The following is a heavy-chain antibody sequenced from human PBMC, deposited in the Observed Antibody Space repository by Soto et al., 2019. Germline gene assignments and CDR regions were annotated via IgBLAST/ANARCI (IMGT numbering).Heavy chain of an antibody. CDR3: AKGYSYGSADYYYYYYMDV. CDR2: ISGSGGST. J-gene: IGHJ6*03. D-gene: IGHD5-18*01. CDR1: GFTFSSYS. V-gene: IGHV3-23*01. Sequence: GGSLRLSCAASGFTFSSYSMNWVRQAPGKGLEWVSAISGSGGSTYYADSVKGRFTISRDNSKNTLYLQMNSLRAEDTAVYYCAKGYSYGSADYYYYYYMDVWGKGTTVTVSS.